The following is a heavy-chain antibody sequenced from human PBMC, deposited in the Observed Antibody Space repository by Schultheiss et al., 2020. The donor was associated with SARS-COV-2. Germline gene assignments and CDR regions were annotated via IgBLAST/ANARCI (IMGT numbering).Heavy chain of an antibody. CDR2: INHSGST. D-gene: IGHD2-2*01. V-gene: IGHV4-34*09. J-gene: IGHJ4*02. CDR1: GGSISSFY. Sequence: SETLSLTCTVSGGSISSFYWSWIRQPPGKGLEWIGEINHSGSTNYNPSLKSRVTISVDTSKNQFSLKLSSVTAADTAVYYCARLDSTSSDDFWGQGTLVTVSS. CDR3: ARLDSTSSDDF.